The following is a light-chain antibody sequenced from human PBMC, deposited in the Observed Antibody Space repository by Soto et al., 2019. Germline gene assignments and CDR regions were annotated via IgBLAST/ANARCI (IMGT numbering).Light chain of an antibody. CDR3: QQYGTSPYT. J-gene: IGKJ2*01. CDR2: GAS. CDR1: QSLSSNS. Sequence: EIVLTQSPGTLSLSPGERATLSCGTSQSLSSNSLAWYQQKPGQAPRLLIYGASSRATGIPDRFSGSGSGTDFTLTISRLEPKDFAVYYCQQYGTSPYTVGQGTKVDSK. V-gene: IGKV3-20*01.